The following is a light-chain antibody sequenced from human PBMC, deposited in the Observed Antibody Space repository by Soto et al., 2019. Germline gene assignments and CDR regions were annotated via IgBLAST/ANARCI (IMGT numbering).Light chain of an antibody. V-gene: IGLV2-11*01. CDR1: SSDVGGYDF. CDR2: DVS. Sequence: ALTHPRSVSGSPGQSVTISCTGTSSDVGGYDFVSWYQQHPGKAPKLMISDVSKRPSGVPDRFSGSKSGNTASLTISGLQAEDEADYYCCSYAGDLALFGGGTKVTVL. CDR3: CSYAGDLAL. J-gene: IGLJ2*01.